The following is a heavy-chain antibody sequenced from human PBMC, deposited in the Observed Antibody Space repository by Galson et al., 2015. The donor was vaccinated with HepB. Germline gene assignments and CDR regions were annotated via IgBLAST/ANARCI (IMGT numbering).Heavy chain of an antibody. D-gene: IGHD6-6*01. V-gene: IGHV3-48*01. J-gene: IGHJ4*01. CDR1: GFSFSSYS. Sequence: SLRLSCAASGFSFSSYSMNWVRQAPGKGLEWISYISSSSSTTYYADSVKDRFTISRDNAKNSLYLQMNSLRAEDTAVYYCARDLSGAARYFAYGVQGTLVTVSS. CDR3: ARDLSGAARYFAY. CDR2: ISSSSSTT.